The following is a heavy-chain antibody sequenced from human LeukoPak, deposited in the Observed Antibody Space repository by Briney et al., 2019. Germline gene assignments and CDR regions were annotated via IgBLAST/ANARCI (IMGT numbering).Heavy chain of an antibody. CDR2: ISDGGST. D-gene: IGHD2-15*01. CDR3: VRHCCSAPSKRTFDI. V-gene: IGHV4-39*01. J-gene: IGHJ3*02. Sequence: SETLSLTCTVSGGSIWSSDYYWGCIRQFPGKGLEWIGTISDGGSTYYNPSLKSRVIMSVDTSKNQFSLKLSSVTAADTAVYYCVRHCCSAPSKRTFDIWGQGTLVTVSS. CDR1: GGSIWSSDYY.